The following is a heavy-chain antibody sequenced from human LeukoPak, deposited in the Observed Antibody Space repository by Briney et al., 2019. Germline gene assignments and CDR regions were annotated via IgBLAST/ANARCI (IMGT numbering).Heavy chain of an antibody. CDR2: ISSSSSYI. CDR3: ARSPGIAAAVDY. Sequence: GGSLRLSCAASGFTFSSYSMNCVRQAPGKGLEWVSSISSSSSYIYYADSVKGRFTISRDNAKNSLYLQMNSLRAEDTAVYYCARSPGIAAAVDYWGQGTLVTVSS. V-gene: IGHV3-21*01. D-gene: IGHD6-13*01. J-gene: IGHJ4*02. CDR1: GFTFSSYS.